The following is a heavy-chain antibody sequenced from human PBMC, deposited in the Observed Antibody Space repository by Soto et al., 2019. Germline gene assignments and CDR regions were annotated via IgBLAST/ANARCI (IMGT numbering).Heavy chain of an antibody. V-gene: IGHV3-7*01. J-gene: IGHJ5*02. Sequence: EVQLVGSGGGLVQPGGSLRLSCTASGFTFSDSWMTWVRQAPGKGLEGVARIKPDESEKKYADSVKGRFSISRDNAKNSMYLQMDSLRGEDTAVYYCVRGGSNYASWGQGTLVTVSS. D-gene: IGHD4-4*01. CDR1: GFTFSDSW. CDR2: IKPDESEK. CDR3: VRGGSNYAS.